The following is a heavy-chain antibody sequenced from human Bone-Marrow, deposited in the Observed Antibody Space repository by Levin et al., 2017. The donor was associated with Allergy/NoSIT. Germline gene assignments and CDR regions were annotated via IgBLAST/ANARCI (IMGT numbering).Heavy chain of an antibody. CDR1: GGSISSYY. V-gene: IGHV4-59*08. CDR2: IYSSGNT. CDR3: ARGGPSWDYFDY. Sequence: SETLSLTCTVSGGSISSYYWSWIRQPPGKGLEWIGYIYSSGNTNYNPSLKSRVTMSVDTSKNQFSLRLTSVTAADTAVYYCARGGPSWDYFDYWGQGALVTVSS. D-gene: IGHD3-16*01. J-gene: IGHJ4*02.